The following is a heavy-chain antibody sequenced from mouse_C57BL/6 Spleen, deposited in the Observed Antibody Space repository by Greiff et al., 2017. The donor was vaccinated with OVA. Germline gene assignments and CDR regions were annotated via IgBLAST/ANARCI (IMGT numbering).Heavy chain of an antibody. CDR3: ARSGSSSYAMDY. D-gene: IGHD1-1*01. V-gene: IGHV1-77*01. CDR2: IGPGSGST. CDR1: GYTFTDYY. J-gene: IGHJ4*01. Sequence: VQLQQSGAELVKPGASVKISCKASGYTFTDYYINWVKQRPGQGLEWIGKIGPGSGSTYYNEKFKVKATLTPDKSSSTAYRQLSSLTSEDSAVYFGARSGSSSYAMDYWGQGTSVTVSS.